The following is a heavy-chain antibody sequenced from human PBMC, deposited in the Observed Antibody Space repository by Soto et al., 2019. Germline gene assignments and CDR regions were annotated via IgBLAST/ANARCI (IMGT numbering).Heavy chain of an antibody. D-gene: IGHD3-22*01. CDR3: ARDTYFSDSSSYTRCFDF. V-gene: IGHV3-72*01. Sequence: EVQLVESGGGLVQPGGSLRLSCSVSGFTLSDHYIDWVRQAPGKGLEWVGRSRNQANGYSTIYAASVKGRFTTSRDDSKNLVYLQMESRRTEDTAVYYWARDTYFSDSSSYTRCFDFWGQGALVTVSS. CDR2: SRNQANGYST. J-gene: IGHJ4*02. CDR1: GFTLSDHY.